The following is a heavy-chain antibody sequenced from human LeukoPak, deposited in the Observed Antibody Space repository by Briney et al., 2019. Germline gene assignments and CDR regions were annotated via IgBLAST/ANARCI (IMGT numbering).Heavy chain of an antibody. CDR1: GFTFSNYG. V-gene: IGHV3-23*01. CDR2: ISGIGGST. Sequence: GGSLRLSCAASGFTFSNYGMNWVRQAPGKGLEWVSTISGIGGSTYYADSVKGRFTISRDNAKNSLYLQMNSLRAEDTAVYYCARSPQSGSGWYDYFDYWGQGTLVTVSS. D-gene: IGHD6-19*01. J-gene: IGHJ4*02. CDR3: ARSPQSGSGWYDYFDY.